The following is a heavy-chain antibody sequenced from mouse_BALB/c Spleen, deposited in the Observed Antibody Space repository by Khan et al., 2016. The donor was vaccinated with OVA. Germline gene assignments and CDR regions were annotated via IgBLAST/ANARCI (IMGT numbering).Heavy chain of an antibody. CDR3: ARDAGRY. V-gene: IGHV1-18*01. J-gene: IGHJ4*01. D-gene: IGHD3-3*01. CDR1: GYTFTEYT. CDR2: INPKNGIT. Sequence: IQLVQSGPELVKPGASVKISCKTSGYTFTEYTLHWVKQSHGKSLEWIGVINPKNGITSYNQTFKGKATLTVDKSSSTAYMEFRSLTSEDSAVYYCARDAGRYWGQGTSVTVSS.